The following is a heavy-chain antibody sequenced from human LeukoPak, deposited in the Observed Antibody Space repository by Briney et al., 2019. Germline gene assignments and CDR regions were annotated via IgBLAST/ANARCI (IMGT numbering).Heavy chain of an antibody. D-gene: IGHD1-7*01. J-gene: IGHJ4*02. CDR2: ISSSGSTI. CDR1: GFTFSDYY. Sequence: GGSLRLSCAASGFTFSDYYMSWIRQAPGKGLEWVSYISSSGSTIYYADSVKGRFTISRDNAKNSLYLQMNSLRAEDTAVYYCARDRNWNYRAPFGYWGQGTLVTVSS. V-gene: IGHV3-11*04. CDR3: ARDRNWNYRAPFGY.